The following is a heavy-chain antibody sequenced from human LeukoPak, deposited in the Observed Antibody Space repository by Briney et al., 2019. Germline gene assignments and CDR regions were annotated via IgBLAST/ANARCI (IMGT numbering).Heavy chain of an antibody. J-gene: IGHJ4*02. V-gene: IGHV3-48*03. CDR1: GFAFSSYE. Sequence: HPGGSLRLSCAASGFAFSSYEMHWVRQAPGKGLEWVSYISSSGSTIYYADSVRGRFTISRDNAKNSLYLQMNSLRAEDTAVYYCVREGSYYFDYWGQGTLVTVSS. CDR2: ISSSGSTI. CDR3: VREGSYYFDY.